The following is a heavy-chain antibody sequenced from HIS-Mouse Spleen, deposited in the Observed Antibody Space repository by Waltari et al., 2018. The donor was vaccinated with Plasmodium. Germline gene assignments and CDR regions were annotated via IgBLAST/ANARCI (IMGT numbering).Heavy chain of an antibody. D-gene: IGHD7-27*01. J-gene: IGHJ4*02. CDR1: GFTFSSYA. V-gene: IGHV3-23*01. Sequence: CEASGFTFSSYALSWVRQAPGKGLEWVSAIGGSGGSTYSAASVKGRFTISRDKSKNTLYLQMNSLRAEDTAVYYCAKSSKGTGDLWDYWGQGTLVTVSS. CDR2: IGGSGGST. CDR3: AKSSKGTGDLWDY.